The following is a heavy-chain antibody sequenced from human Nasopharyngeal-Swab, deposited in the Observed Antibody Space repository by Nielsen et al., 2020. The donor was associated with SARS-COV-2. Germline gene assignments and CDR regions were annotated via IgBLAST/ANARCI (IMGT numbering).Heavy chain of an antibody. CDR3: ARGEEYQPLTDHPRNQIDY. J-gene: IGHJ4*02. CDR2: INHSGST. Sequence: SETRSLTCAVYGGSFSGYYWSWIRQPPGKGLEWIGEINHSGSTNYNPSLKSRVTISVDTSKNQFSLKLSSVTAADTAVYYCARGEEYQPLTDHPRNQIDYWGQGTLVTVSS. CDR1: GGSFSGYY. V-gene: IGHV4-34*01. D-gene: IGHD2-2*01.